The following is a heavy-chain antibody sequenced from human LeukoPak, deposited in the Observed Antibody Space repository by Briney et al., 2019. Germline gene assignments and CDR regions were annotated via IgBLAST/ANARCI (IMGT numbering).Heavy chain of an antibody. CDR1: GDGFINYW. V-gene: IGHV5-51*01. D-gene: IGHD3-3*01. J-gene: IGHJ4*02. CDR2: IYPGDSDT. Sequence: GESLKISCKGSGDGFINYWIAWVRQRPGRGLEWMGIIYPGDSDTRYSPSFQGQVTMSADKSISTAYLQWSSLKASDTAIYYCARWSVTIFGVTLLDYWGQGTLVTVSS. CDR3: ARWSVTIFGVTLLDY.